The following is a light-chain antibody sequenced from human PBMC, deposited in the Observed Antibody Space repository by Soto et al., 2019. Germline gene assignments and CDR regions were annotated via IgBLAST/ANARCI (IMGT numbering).Light chain of an antibody. J-gene: IGLJ1*01. CDR2: GNS. CDR1: SSNIGAGYD. Sequence: QSVLTQPPSVSGAPGQRGTISCTGSSSNIGAGYDVHWYQQLPGTHPKLLISGNSNRPSGVPDRFSGSKSGTSASLAITGLQAEDEADYYCQSYDSSLRGHVFGTGTKLTVL. CDR3: QSYDSSLRGHV. V-gene: IGLV1-40*01.